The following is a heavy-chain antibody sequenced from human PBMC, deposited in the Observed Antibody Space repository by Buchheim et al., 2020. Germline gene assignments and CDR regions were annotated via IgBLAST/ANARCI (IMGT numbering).Heavy chain of an antibody. Sequence: QVQLQESGPGLVKPSETLSLTCTVSGGSISSYYWSWIRQPPGKGLEWIGYIYYSGSTNYNPSLKSRVTISVDTSKNQFSLKLISVTAADTALYYCARSEGLYSPFDYWGQGTL. CDR3: ARSEGLYSPFDY. J-gene: IGHJ4*02. D-gene: IGHD3-16*01. V-gene: IGHV4-59*01. CDR2: IYYSGST. CDR1: GGSISSYY.